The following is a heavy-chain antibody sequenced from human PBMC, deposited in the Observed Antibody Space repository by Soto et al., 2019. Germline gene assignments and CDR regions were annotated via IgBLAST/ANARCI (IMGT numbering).Heavy chain of an antibody. V-gene: IGHV3-30*18. CDR2: ISYDGSNK. Sequence: QVQLVESGGGVVQPGRSLRLSCAASGFTFSSYGMHWVRQAPGKGLEWVAVISYDGSNKYYADSVKGRFTISRDNSKNTLYLQMNSLRAEDTAVYYCAKDSWAFAAAAGSFDYWGQGTLVTVS. CDR1: GFTFSSYG. CDR3: AKDSWAFAAAAGSFDY. J-gene: IGHJ4*02. D-gene: IGHD6-13*01.